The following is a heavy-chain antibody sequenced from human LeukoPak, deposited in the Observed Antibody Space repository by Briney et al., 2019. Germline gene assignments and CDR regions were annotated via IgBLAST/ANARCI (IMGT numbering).Heavy chain of an antibody. J-gene: IGHJ3*02. V-gene: IGHV4-59*01. CDR3: ARRLVYSGSHRDAFDI. D-gene: IGHD1-26*01. CDR2: IYYSGST. Sequence: TSETLSLTCTVSGGSISSYYWSWIWQPPGKGLEWIGYIYYSGSTNYNPSLRSRVTISVDTSKNQFSLKLSSVTAADTAVYYCARRLVYSGSHRDAFDIWGQGTMVTVSS. CDR1: GGSISSYY.